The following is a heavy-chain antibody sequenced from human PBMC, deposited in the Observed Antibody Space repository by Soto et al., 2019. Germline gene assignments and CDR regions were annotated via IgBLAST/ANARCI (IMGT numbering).Heavy chain of an antibody. J-gene: IGHJ5*02. D-gene: IGHD6-19*01. CDR3: ARGVAVAVSWFDP. V-gene: IGHV4-31*03. CDR1: GGSISSGGYY. Sequence: SETLSLTCTVSGGSISSGGYYWSWIRQHPGKGLEWIGYIYYSGSTYYNPALKSRVTISVDTSKNQFSLKLSSVTAADTAVYYCARGVAVAVSWFDPWGQGTLVTVS. CDR2: IYYSGST.